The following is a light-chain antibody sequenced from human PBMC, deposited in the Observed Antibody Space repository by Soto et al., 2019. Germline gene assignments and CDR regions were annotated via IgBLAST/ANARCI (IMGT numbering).Light chain of an antibody. V-gene: IGKV3-11*01. J-gene: IGKJ5*01. Sequence: SAATLSVSPEERATLSCRASQSVSSNLAWYQQRPGQAPGLLFYDASTRATGIPARFSGSGSGTDFTLTISSLEPEDFALYYCQQRSNWPPLITYGQGTRLEIK. CDR2: DAS. CDR3: QQRSNWPPLIT. CDR1: QSVSSN.